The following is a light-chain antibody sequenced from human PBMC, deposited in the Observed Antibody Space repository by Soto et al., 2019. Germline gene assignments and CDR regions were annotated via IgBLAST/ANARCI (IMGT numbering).Light chain of an antibody. V-gene: IGLV2-14*01. CDR1: SSDVGGYNY. CDR2: DVS. Sequence: QSVLTQPASVSGSPGQSITISCTGTSSDVGGYNYVSWYQQHAGKAPKLMIYDVSNRPSGVSNRFSGSKSGNTASLTISGLQAEDEADYYCSSYTSSSIPYVFGTGTKATVL. CDR3: SSYTSSSIPYV. J-gene: IGLJ1*01.